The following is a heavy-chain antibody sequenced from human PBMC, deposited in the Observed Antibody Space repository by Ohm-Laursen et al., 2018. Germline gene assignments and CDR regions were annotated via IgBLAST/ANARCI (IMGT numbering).Heavy chain of an antibody. Sequence: SDTLSLTCAVYGGSFSGYYWSWIRQPPGKGLEWIGEINHSGSTNYNPSLKSRVTISVDTSKNQFSLKLSSVTAADTAVYYCARGGGYNYNYVVDYWGQGTLVTVSS. CDR3: ARGGGYNYNYVVDY. CDR2: INHSGST. V-gene: IGHV4-34*01. D-gene: IGHD5-24*01. CDR1: GGSFSGYY. J-gene: IGHJ4*02.